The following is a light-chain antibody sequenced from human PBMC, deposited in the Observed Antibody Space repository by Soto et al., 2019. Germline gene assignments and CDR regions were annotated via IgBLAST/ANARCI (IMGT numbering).Light chain of an antibody. CDR1: SGDVGHYNY. J-gene: IGLJ3*02. CDR3: TSYTTSRIWV. V-gene: IGLV2-14*01. Sequence: QSALTQPASVSGSPGQSITISCTGSSGDVGHYNYVSWYQQHPGKAPKLMIYEVSNRPSGVSNRFSGSKSGNTASLIISGLQAEDGADYYCTSYTTSRIWVFGGGTKLTVL. CDR2: EVS.